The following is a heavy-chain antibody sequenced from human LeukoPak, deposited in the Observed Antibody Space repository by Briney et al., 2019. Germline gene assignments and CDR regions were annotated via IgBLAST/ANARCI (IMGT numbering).Heavy chain of an antibody. Sequence: GASVKVSCKASGYTFTSYDINWVRQATGEGLEWMGWMNPNSGYTGYAQKFQGRVTITRNTSISTAYMELSSLRSEDTAVYYCARGGGDGYNLWSYYYYKDVWGKGTTVTVSS. V-gene: IGHV1-8*03. J-gene: IGHJ6*03. CDR1: GYTFTSYD. D-gene: IGHD5-24*01. CDR3: ARGGGDGYNLWSYYYYKDV. CDR2: MNPNSGYT.